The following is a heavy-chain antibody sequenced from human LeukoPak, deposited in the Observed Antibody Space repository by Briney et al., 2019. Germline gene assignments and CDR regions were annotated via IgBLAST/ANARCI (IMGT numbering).Heavy chain of an antibody. CDR1: GFTFSSYG. V-gene: IGHV3-33*01. CDR2: IWDDGSNK. Sequence: PGRSLRLSCAASGFTFSSYGMHWVRRAPGKGLEWVAVIWDDGSNKYYADSVKGRFTISRDNSKNTLYLQMNSLRAEDTAVYYCARDADDYYDSSGYPPFDYWGQGTLVTVSS. D-gene: IGHD3-22*01. J-gene: IGHJ4*02. CDR3: ARDADDYYDSSGYPPFDY.